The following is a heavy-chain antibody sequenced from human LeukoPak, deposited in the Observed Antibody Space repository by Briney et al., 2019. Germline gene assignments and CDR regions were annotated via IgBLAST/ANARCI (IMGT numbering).Heavy chain of an antibody. CDR3: AKDYFVSGTFGYYDD. CDR2: ISGSGGST. Sequence: GGSLRLSCAASGFTFSTYGTSWVRQAPGQGLEWVSEISGSGGSTFYADSAKGRFTISRDNSKNTLYLQMNSLRAEDTAVYYCAKDYFVSGTFGYYDDWGQGTLVTVSS. D-gene: IGHD3-10*01. CDR1: GFTFSTYG. V-gene: IGHV3-23*01. J-gene: IGHJ4*02.